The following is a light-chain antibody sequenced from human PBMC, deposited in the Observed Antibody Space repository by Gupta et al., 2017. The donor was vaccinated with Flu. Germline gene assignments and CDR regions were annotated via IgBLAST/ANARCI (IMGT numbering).Light chain of an antibody. V-gene: IGKV1-39*01. Sequence: DIQMTQSPSSLSASVGDRVTITCRASQNISIYLNWYQQKPGKAPKFLIYAASSVESGVPSRFSGSGSGTDFTLTISKLQPEDFATYYCQQSDSTMYTFGQGTKVEI. CDR3: QQSDSTMYT. J-gene: IGKJ2*01. CDR1: QNISIY. CDR2: AAS.